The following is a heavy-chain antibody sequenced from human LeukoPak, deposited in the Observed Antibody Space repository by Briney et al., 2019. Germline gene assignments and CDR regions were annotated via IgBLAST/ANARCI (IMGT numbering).Heavy chain of an antibody. CDR1: GFTLSSYW. D-gene: IGHD3-9*01. CDR3: TRDLMDYDVSTGLHHYYMDV. Sequence: GGSLRLSCVASGFTLSSYWMHRVRQDPRKGLVWVSRINGDGRNINYADSVRGRFTISRDNAKNTLYLQMNTLRVEDTAVYYCTRDLMDYDVSTGLHHYYMDVWGQGTTGTVSS. V-gene: IGHV3-74*01. J-gene: IGHJ6*02. CDR2: INGDGRNI.